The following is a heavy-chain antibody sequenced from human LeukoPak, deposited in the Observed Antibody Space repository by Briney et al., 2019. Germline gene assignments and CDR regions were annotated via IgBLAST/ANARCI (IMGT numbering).Heavy chain of an antibody. J-gene: IGHJ5*02. CDR3: ARDQGTWWFGP. Sequence: SETLSLTCTVSGGSISSYYWSWIRQPPGKGLEWIGYIYYNGSTDYNPSLKSRVTISLDMSKNQFSLKLTSVTAADTATYYCARDQGTWWFGPWGQGTQVTVSS. CDR2: IYYNGST. V-gene: IGHV4-59*01. CDR1: GGSISSYY. D-gene: IGHD3-10*01.